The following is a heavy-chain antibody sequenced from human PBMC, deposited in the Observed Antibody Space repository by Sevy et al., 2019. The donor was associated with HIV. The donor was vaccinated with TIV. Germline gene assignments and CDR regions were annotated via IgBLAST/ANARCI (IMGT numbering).Heavy chain of an antibody. V-gene: IGHV3-7*03. CDR2: IKQDGSEA. Sequence: GSLRLSCVASGFNFRNFWMSWVRQAPGKGLECVADIKQDGSEAYYVDSVKGRFTISRDNAKNSLYLQMNSLRDEDTTMYFCVRDKEVGASILDAWGQGTPVTVSS. J-gene: IGHJ5*02. CDR3: VRDKEVGASILDA. CDR1: GFNFRNFW. D-gene: IGHD1-26*01.